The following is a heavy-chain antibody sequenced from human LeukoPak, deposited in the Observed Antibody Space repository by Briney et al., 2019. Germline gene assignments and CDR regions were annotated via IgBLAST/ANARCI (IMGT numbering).Heavy chain of an antibody. Sequence: VQSGAEVKKPGATVKVSCKASGYTFSNYGITWLRQAPGQGLECMGWISGYNGNTNYAQRLQDRVTMTTDTSTSTAYVELRSLRSDDTAVYYCARFMTTINLFNYYTMDVWGQGTTVTVSS. D-gene: IGHD4-11*01. J-gene: IGHJ6*02. CDR3: ARFMTTINLFNYYTMDV. CDR1: GYTFSNYG. CDR2: ISGYNGNT. V-gene: IGHV1-18*01.